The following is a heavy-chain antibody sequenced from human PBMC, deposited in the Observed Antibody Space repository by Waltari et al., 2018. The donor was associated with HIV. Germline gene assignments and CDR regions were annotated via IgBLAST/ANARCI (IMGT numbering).Heavy chain of an antibody. CDR2: IRSKAYGGTT. CDR3: TRDTNFVAVRPGKDY. Sequence: EVQLVDSGGGWVQPGRSLRLSCTASGFTFGDYAMSWFRQAPGKGLEWVGCIRSKAYGGTTEYAASVKGRFTISRDDSKSIAYLQMNSLKIEDTAMYYCTRDTNFVAVRPGKDYWGQGTLVTVSS. J-gene: IGHJ4*02. D-gene: IGHD2-2*01. V-gene: IGHV3-49*03. CDR1: GFTFGDYA.